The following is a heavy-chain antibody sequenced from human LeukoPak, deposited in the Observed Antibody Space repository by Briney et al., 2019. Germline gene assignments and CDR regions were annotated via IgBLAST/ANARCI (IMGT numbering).Heavy chain of an antibody. Sequence: GRSLRLSCAASGFTFDDYAMHWVRQAPGKGLEWVSGISWNSGSIGYADSVKGRFTISRNNAKNSLYLQMNSLRAEDTALYYCAKDMDKYSSSSDYYYYYGMDVWGQGTTVTVSS. CDR1: GFTFDDYA. CDR3: AKDMDKYSSSSDYYYYYGMDV. V-gene: IGHV3-9*01. D-gene: IGHD6-6*01. CDR2: ISWNSGSI. J-gene: IGHJ6*02.